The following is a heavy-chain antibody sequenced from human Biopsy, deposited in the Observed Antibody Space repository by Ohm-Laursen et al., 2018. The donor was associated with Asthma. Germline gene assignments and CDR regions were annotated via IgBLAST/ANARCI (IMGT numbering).Heavy chain of an antibody. Sequence: TLSLTCAVSGDSISSNSWWTWVRQSPGRGLEWIGEIYYSGSTNYHPSLKGRVTISVAKSKNQFSLRLTSVTAADAAVYYCARAIGTGDWYFDVWGRGTLVTVSS. CDR3: ARAIGTGDWYFDV. D-gene: IGHD1-1*01. CDR1: GDSISSNSW. CDR2: IYYSGST. V-gene: IGHV4-4*02. J-gene: IGHJ2*01.